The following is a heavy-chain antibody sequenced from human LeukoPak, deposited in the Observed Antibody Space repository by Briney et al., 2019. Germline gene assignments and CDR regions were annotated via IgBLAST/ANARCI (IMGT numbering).Heavy chain of an antibody. V-gene: IGHV3-74*01. Sequence: PGGSLRLSCAASGFTFSNYWMHWVRQAPGKGLVWVSRINSDGSSTSYADSVKGRFTISRDNAKNTLYLQMNSLRAEDTAVYYCAGLPGYSSEWYNPPWYWGQETLVTVSS. D-gene: IGHD6-19*01. J-gene: IGHJ4*02. CDR1: GFTFSNYW. CDR3: AGLPGYSSEWYNPPWY. CDR2: INSDGSST.